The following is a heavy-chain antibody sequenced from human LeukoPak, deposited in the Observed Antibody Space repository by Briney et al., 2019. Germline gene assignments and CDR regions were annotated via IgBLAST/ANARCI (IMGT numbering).Heavy chain of an antibody. J-gene: IGHJ6*03. V-gene: IGHV1-24*01. CDR1: GYTLTELS. Sequence: GASVKVSCKVSGYTLTELSMHWVRQAPGKGLEWMGGFDPEDGETIYAQKLQGRVTMTTDTSTSTAYMELRSLRSEDTAVYYCARGGPSIAVAGTGYYYMDVWGKGTTVTVSS. D-gene: IGHD6-19*01. CDR3: ARGGPSIAVAGTGYYYMDV. CDR2: FDPEDGET.